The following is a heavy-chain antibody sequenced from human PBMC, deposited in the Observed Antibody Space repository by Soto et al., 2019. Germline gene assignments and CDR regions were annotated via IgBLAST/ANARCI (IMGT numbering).Heavy chain of an antibody. Sequence: SVKVSCKXSGGTFSSYAISWVRQAPGQGLEWMGGIIPIFGTANYAQKLQGRVTITADESTSTAYMELSSLRSEDTAVYYCARDTPGYSGYDYPPYYGMDVWGQGTTVTVSS. CDR3: ARDTPGYSGYDYPPYYGMDV. J-gene: IGHJ6*02. V-gene: IGHV1-69*13. CDR1: GGTFSSYA. CDR2: IIPIFGTA. D-gene: IGHD5-12*01.